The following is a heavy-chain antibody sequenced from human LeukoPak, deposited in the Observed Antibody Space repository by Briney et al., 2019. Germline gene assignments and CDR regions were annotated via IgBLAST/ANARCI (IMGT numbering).Heavy chain of an antibody. D-gene: IGHD1-26*01. Sequence: SETLSLTCAVYGGSFSGYYWSWIRQPPGKGLEWIGEINHSGSTNYNPSLKSRVTISVDTSKNQFSLKLSSVTAADTAVYYCARARGATGYWGQGTLVTVSS. V-gene: IGHV4-34*01. J-gene: IGHJ4*02. CDR3: ARARGATGY. CDR2: INHSGST. CDR1: GGSFSGYY.